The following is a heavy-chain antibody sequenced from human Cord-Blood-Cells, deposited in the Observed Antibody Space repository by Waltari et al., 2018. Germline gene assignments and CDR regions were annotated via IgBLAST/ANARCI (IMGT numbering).Heavy chain of an antibody. V-gene: IGHV4-39*01. CDR3: ASGWYSSSWYDAEYFQH. CDR2: IYYSGST. D-gene: IGHD6-13*01. Sequence: QLQLQESGPGLVKPSETLSLTCTVSGGSLSSSSYYWGWIRQPPGKGLEWIGSIYYSGSTYYNPSLKVRVTISVDTSKNQFSLKLSSVTAADTAVYYCASGWYSSSWYDAEYFQHWGQGTLVTVSS. J-gene: IGHJ1*01. CDR1: GGSLSSSSYY.